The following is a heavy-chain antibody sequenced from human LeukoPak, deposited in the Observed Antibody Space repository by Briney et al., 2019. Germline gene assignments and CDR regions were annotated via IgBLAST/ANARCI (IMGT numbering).Heavy chain of an antibody. CDR1: GNTFTGYY. CDR3: ARDYATGGYYSDY. J-gene: IGHJ4*02. CDR2: INPNSGGA. D-gene: IGHD3-22*01. V-gene: IGHV1-2*02. Sequence: ASVKVSCKASGNTFTGYYMHWVRQAPGPGLEWMGWINPNSGGANYAQKFQGRVTMTRDTSISTAYMEVSRLTSDDTAVYYCARDYATGGYYSDYWGQGTLVTVS.